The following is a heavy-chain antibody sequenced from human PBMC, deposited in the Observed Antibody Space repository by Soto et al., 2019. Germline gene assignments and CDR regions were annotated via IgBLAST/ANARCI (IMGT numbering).Heavy chain of an antibody. CDR2: IIPIIGII. Sequence: QVQLVQSGAEVKMRGSSLKVSCKASGGTFSTYTITWVRQAPGQGLEWMGRIIPIIGIINYAQKFQGRVTISADKFTGTAYMELTGLRSDDTAVYYCAGDPDSHYNDSHASSYPWGQGTLVTVSS. CDR1: GGTFSTYT. J-gene: IGHJ5*02. CDR3: AGDPDSHYNDSHASSYP. D-gene: IGHD4-4*01. V-gene: IGHV1-69*08.